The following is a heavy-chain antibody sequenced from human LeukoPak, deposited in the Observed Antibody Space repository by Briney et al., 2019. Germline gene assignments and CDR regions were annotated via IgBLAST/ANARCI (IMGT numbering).Heavy chain of an antibody. D-gene: IGHD4-17*01. CDR2: ISSSSSYI. CDR3: ARDYGDYVFFDY. Sequence: PGGSLRLSCAASGFTFSSYAMSWVRQAPGKGLEWVSSISSSSSYIYYADSVKGRFTISRDNAKNSLYLQMNSLRAEDTAVYYCARDYGDYVFFDYWGQGTLVTVSS. V-gene: IGHV3-21*01. CDR1: GFTFSSYA. J-gene: IGHJ4*02.